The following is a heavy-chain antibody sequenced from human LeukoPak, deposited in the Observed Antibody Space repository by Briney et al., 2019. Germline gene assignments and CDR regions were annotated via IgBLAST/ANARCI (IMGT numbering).Heavy chain of an antibody. D-gene: IGHD5-12*01. V-gene: IGHV4-31*03. CDR1: GGSISSGGYY. J-gene: IGHJ4*02. CDR2: TYYSGST. CDR3: ARVGRVATIWGVFDY. Sequence: SETLSLTCTVSGGSISSGGYYWSWIRQHPGTGLEWIGYTYYSGSTYYNPSLKSRVTISVDTSKNQFSLKLSSVTAADTAVCYCARVGRVATIWGVFDYWGQGTLVTVSS.